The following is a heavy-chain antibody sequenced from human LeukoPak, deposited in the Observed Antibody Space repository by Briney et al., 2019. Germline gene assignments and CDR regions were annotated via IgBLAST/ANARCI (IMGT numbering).Heavy chain of an antibody. CDR2: IHPSGSST. J-gene: IGHJ4*02. Sequence: ASVKISCKASGYTFTSNYMHWGRQAPGQGLEWMGVIHPSGSSTNYAQKFQGRVIMTKDTSTSTVYIELNSLKSEDTAVYYCARMDMDTAMVTNYLDHWGQGTLVTVSS. V-gene: IGHV1-46*01. CDR3: ARMDMDTAMVTNYLDH. D-gene: IGHD5-18*01. CDR1: GYTFTSNY.